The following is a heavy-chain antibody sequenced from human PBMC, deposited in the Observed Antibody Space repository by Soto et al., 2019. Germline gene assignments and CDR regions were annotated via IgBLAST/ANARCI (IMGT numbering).Heavy chain of an antibody. Sequence: PSETLSLTCTVSGGSISSSSYYWGWIRQPPGKGLEWIGSIYYSGSTYYNPSLKSRVTISVDTSKNQFSLKLSSVTAADTAVYYCERITGTTPFDYWGQGTLVTVSS. J-gene: IGHJ4*02. CDR1: GGSISSSSYY. V-gene: IGHV4-39*01. D-gene: IGHD1-7*01. CDR3: ERITGTTPFDY. CDR2: IYYSGST.